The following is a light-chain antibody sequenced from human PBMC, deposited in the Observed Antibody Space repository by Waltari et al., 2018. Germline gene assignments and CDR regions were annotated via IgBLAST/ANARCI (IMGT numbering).Light chain of an antibody. J-gene: IGLJ3*02. Sequence: QSALTQTATVSGSPGQSITISCSGTSSDIGNYNLVSWYQQHPGKAPTLIIYDVNKRPSGVSNRFSGSKSGNTAFLTISRLQTADEADYYCCSYAGSAISVFGGGTKVTVL. V-gene: IGLV2-23*02. CDR1: SSDIGNYNL. CDR2: DVN. CDR3: CSYAGSAISV.